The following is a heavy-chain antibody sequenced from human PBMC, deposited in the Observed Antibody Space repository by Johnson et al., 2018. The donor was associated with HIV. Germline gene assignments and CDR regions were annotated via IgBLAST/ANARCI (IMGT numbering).Heavy chain of an antibody. Sequence: QVQLVESGGGVVQPGRSLRLSCAASGFTFRSYGMHWVRQAPGQGLAWVADSVKGRFTISRDNSKNTLDLQMNSLSAEDTAVYYCARGDVGLDIWGQGTMVTVSS. D-gene: IGHD1-26*01. CDR1: GFTFRSYG. J-gene: IGHJ3*02. CDR3: ARGDVGLDI. V-gene: IGHV3-30*19.